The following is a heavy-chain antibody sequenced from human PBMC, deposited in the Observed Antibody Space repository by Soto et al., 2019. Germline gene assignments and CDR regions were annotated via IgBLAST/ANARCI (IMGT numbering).Heavy chain of an antibody. J-gene: IGHJ6*02. CDR2: ISAHNGNT. Sequence: ASVKVSCKASGYTFTSYGISWVRQAPGQGLEWMGWISAHNGNTNYAQKVQGRVTMTADASTSTAYMELSSLRSEDTAVYYCARDSRDIVGVVAATDYYYYGMDVWGQGTTVSV. CDR3: ARDSRDIVGVVAATDYYYYGMDV. V-gene: IGHV1-18*01. D-gene: IGHD2-15*01. CDR1: GYTFTSYG.